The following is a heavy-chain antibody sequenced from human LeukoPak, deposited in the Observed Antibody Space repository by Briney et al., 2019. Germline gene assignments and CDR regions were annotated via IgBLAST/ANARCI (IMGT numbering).Heavy chain of an antibody. J-gene: IGHJ4*02. CDR2: ISYDGSNK. CDR1: GFTFSSYG. Sequence: GGSLRLSCAASGFTFSSYGMHWVRQAPGKGLEWVAVISYDGSNKYYADSVKGRFTISRDNSKNTLYLQMNSLRAEDTAVYYCAKDRLRGPKTYGDYSFDYWGQGTLVTVSS. CDR3: AKDRLRGPKTYGDYSFDY. V-gene: IGHV3-30*18. D-gene: IGHD4-17*01.